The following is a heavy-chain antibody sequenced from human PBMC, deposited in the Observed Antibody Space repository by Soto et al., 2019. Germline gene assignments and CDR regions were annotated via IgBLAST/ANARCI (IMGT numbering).Heavy chain of an antibody. D-gene: IGHD3-10*01. Sequence: SVKVSCKASGGTFSSYAISWVRQAPGQGLEWMGGIIPIFGTANYAQKFQGRVTITADESTSTAYMELSSLRFEDTAVYYCARDLITMVRGVRGNNWFDPWGQGTLVTVSS. CDR1: GGTFSSYA. CDR3: ARDLITMVRGVRGNNWFDP. V-gene: IGHV1-69*13. J-gene: IGHJ5*02. CDR2: IIPIFGTA.